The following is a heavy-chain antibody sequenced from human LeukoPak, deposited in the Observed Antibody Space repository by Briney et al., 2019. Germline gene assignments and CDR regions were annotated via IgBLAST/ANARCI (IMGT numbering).Heavy chain of an antibody. CDR1: GYSFSHYW. CDR2: IYPGDSET. J-gene: IGHJ3*02. D-gene: IGHD2/OR15-2a*01. CDR3: ARLYAKGPADI. V-gene: IGHV5-51*01. Sequence: GQSLKISCKASGYSFSHYWIGWVRQMPGNGLEWMGSIYPGDSETRYRPAFQGQVTISADKSITTAYLQWSSLKASDTAMYYCARLYAKGPADIWGQGTLVTVSS.